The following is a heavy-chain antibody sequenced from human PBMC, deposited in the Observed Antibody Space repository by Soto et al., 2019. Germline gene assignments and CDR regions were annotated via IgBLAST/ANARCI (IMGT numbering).Heavy chain of an antibody. Sequence: GGSLSLSCAASGFTFNSYALSWVRQAPGKGLEWVSTISGGDTYYADFVKGRFTISRDISKNTLYLQMDGLRAEDTAIYYRTKDRETAWFPDFWGQGALVTVSS. CDR3: TKDRETAWFPDF. D-gene: IGHD3-10*01. V-gene: IGHV3-23*01. CDR1: GFTFNSYA. CDR2: ISGGDT. J-gene: IGHJ4*02.